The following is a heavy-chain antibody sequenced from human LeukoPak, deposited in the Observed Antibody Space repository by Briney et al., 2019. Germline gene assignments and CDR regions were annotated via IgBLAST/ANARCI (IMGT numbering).Heavy chain of an antibody. CDR1: GGTFSSYA. D-gene: IGHD2-21*02. CDR2: IIPILGIA. J-gene: IGHJ6*02. V-gene: IGHV1-69*04. Sequence: SVKVSCKASGGTFSSYAISWVRQAPGQGLEWMGRIIPILGIANYAQKFQGRVTITADKSTSTAYMELNSLRSEDTAVYYCARDIVVVTAIHYYGMDVWGQGTTVTVSS. CDR3: ARDIVVVTAIHYYGMDV.